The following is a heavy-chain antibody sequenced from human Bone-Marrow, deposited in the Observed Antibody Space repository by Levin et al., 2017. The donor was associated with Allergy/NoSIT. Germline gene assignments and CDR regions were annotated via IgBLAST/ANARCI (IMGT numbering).Heavy chain of an antibody. CDR2: IYYSGST. Sequence: SQTLSLTCTVSGGSISSSSYYWGWIRQPPGKGLEWIGSIYYSGSTYYNPSLKSRVTISVDTSKNQFSLKLSSVTAADTAVYYCARRGCVGSAHFDYWGQGTLVTVSS. D-gene: IGHD2-15*01. CDR1: GGSISSSSYY. J-gene: IGHJ4*02. CDR3: ARRGCVGSAHFDY. V-gene: IGHV4-39*01.